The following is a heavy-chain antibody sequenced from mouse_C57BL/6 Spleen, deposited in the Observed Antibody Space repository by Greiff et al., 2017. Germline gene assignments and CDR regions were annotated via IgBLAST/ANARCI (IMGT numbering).Heavy chain of an antibody. CDR2: IYPGDGDT. CDR3: ARGGSSPFAY. D-gene: IGHD1-1*01. V-gene: IGHV1-80*01. CDR1: GYAFSSYW. Sequence: VPLVESGAELVKPGASVKISCKASGYAFSSYWMNWVKQRPGKGLEWIGQIYPGDGDTNYSGKFKGKDTLTADKSSSTAYMQLSSLTSEDSAVYFCARGGSSPFAYWGQGTLVTVSA. J-gene: IGHJ3*01.